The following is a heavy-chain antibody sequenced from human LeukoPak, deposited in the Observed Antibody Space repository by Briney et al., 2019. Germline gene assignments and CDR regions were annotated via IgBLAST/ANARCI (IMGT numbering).Heavy chain of an antibody. CDR3: ARGKIWSPVYLSH. V-gene: IGHV4-59*13. CDR1: GGSISSYY. J-gene: IGHJ4*02. CDR2: IYSSGTT. D-gene: IGHD3-10*01. Sequence: PSETLSLTCIVSGGSISSYYWSWIRQPPGKGLEWIGNIYSSGTTNYNPSLKSRVTISMDTSKNQFSLKLSSVTAADTAVYYCARGKIWSPVYLSHWGQGTLVTVSS.